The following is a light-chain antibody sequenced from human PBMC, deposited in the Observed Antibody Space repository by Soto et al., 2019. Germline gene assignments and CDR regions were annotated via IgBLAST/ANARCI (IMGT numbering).Light chain of an antibody. CDR3: QQYNNWPYT. V-gene: IGKV3-15*01. CDR1: QSVSSN. J-gene: IGKJ2*01. CDR2: GAS. Sequence: EIVMTQSPATLSVSPGERATLSCRASQSVSSNLAGYQQKPGQAPRLLIYGASTRATGIPARFSGSGSGPEFTLTISSLQSEDVAVYYCQQYNNWPYTLGRRPKLEIQ.